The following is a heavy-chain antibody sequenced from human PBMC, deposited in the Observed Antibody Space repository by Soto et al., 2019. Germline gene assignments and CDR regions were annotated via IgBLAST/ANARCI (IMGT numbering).Heavy chain of an antibody. D-gene: IGHD6-13*01. V-gene: IGHV3-30*18. CDR1: GFSFTTYG. CDR3: AKHAAAAAPDY. CDR2: ISSDGSNK. J-gene: IGHJ4*02. Sequence: GGSLRLSCAASGFSFTTYGMHWVRQAPGKGLDWVALISSDGSNKYYPDSVKGRFTISRDNSKNTLYLQMNSLRAEDTAVYYCAKHAAAAAPDYWGQGTQVTVSS.